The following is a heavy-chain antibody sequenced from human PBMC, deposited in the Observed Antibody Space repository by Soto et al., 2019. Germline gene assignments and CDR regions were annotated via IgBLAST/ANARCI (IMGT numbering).Heavy chain of an antibody. CDR1: GGSITRSTYY. Sequence: TLSLTCTVSGGSITRSTYYWGWIRQPPGKGLEWIGSIFYSGNTFYNPSLQSRVTISVDTSKNQFSLKLTSATAADTAVYYCARQVGGWAPWYFDYWGQGTLVTVSS. CDR2: IFYSGNT. J-gene: IGHJ4*02. CDR3: ARQVGGWAPWYFDY. D-gene: IGHD6-19*01. V-gene: IGHV4-39*01.